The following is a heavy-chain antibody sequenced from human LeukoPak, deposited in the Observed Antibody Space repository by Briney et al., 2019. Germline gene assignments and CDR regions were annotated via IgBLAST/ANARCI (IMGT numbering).Heavy chain of an antibody. Sequence: SETLSLTCAVYGGSFSGYYWSWIRQPPGKGLEWIGYIYYSGSINYNPSLKSRVTISVDTSKNQFSLKLGSVTAADTAVYYCARQHPYYDILTGYYPGLFDIWGQGTMVTVSS. CDR1: GGSFSGYY. V-gene: IGHV4-59*08. J-gene: IGHJ3*02. CDR3: ARQHPYYDILTGYYPGLFDI. D-gene: IGHD3-9*01. CDR2: IYYSGSI.